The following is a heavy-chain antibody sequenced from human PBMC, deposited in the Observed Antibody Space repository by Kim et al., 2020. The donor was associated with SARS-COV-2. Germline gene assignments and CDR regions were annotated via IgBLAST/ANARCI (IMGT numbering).Heavy chain of an antibody. J-gene: IGHJ4*02. V-gene: IGHV3-74*01. CDR1: GFTFRNFW. Sequence: GGSLRLSCTASGFTFRNFWMHWVRQAPGEGLEWVSRINNDGKITTYAGSVKGRFTISRDNAKNTLYLQMNSLGAEDTAVYYCVASLGDYCGQGPRSPSP. CDR3: VASLGDY. D-gene: IGHD5-12*01. CDR2: INNDGKIT.